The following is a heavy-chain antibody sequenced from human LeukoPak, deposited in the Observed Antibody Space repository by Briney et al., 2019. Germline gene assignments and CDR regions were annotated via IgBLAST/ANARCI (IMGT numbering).Heavy chain of an antibody. CDR3: ARQPFDFRSGWGENWFDP. D-gene: IGHD3-3*01. Sequence: SETLSLTCTVSGGSISSSSYYWGWIRQPPGKGLEWIGSIYYSGSTYYNPSLKSRVTISVDTSRNQFSLKLSSVTAADTAVYYCARQPFDFRSGWGENWFDPWGQGTLVTVSS. CDR1: GGSISSSSYY. V-gene: IGHV4-39*01. J-gene: IGHJ5*02. CDR2: IYYSGST.